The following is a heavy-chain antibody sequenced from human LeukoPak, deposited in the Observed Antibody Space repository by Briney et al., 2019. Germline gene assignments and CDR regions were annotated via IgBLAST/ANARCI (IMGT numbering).Heavy chain of an antibody. CDR2: IYTSGST. V-gene: IGHV4-4*07. D-gene: IGHD6-13*01. J-gene: IGHJ4*02. Sequence: SETLSLTCTVSGGSISSYYWSWIRQPAGKGLVWIGRIYTSGSTNYNPSLKSRVTMSVDTSKNQFSLKLSSVTAADTAVYYCARDRIAAAGTSYYFDYWGQGTLVTVSS. CDR3: ARDRIAAAGTSYYFDY. CDR1: GGSISSYY.